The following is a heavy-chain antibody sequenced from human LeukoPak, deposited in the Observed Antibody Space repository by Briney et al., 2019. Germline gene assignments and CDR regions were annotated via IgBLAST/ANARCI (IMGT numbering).Heavy chain of an antibody. Sequence: GASVKVSCKASGGTFSSYAISWVRQAPGQGLEWMGGIIPIFGTANYAQKFQGRVTITADESTSTAYMELSSLRSEDTAVYYCAKDISRINVIVVAPGRGIDYWGQGTLVTVSS. CDR1: GGTFSSYA. J-gene: IGHJ4*02. CDR3: AKDISRINVIVVAPGRGIDY. CDR2: IIPIFGTA. V-gene: IGHV1-69*13. D-gene: IGHD3-22*01.